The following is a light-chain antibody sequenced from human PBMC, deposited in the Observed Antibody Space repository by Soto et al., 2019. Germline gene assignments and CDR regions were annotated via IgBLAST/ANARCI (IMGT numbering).Light chain of an antibody. V-gene: IGKV1-27*01. Sequence: DVQMTQSPSSLSAFVGDRVTITCRASQGIAPYLAWFQQKPGQVPKLLIYATSTLQSGVTSRFSGSGSGTDFTLTITSLQPEDVATYYCQKYNSAPLTFGGGTKVEIK. J-gene: IGKJ4*01. CDR3: QKYNSAPLT. CDR2: ATS. CDR1: QGIAPY.